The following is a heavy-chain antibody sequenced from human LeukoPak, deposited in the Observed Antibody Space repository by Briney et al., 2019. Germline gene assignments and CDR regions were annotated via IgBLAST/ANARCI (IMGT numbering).Heavy chain of an antibody. J-gene: IGHJ4*02. Sequence: GGSLRLSCGASGFTFNNYGMHWVRQAPGKGPEWVAFIRYDESSKYYPDSVKGRFTISRDNSKNTLHLQMNSLRVEDAAVYYCARAYCASTICYGGGKIDYWGQGTLVTVSS. D-gene: IGHD2-2*01. V-gene: IGHV3-30*02. CDR1: GFTFNNYG. CDR2: IRYDESSK. CDR3: ARAYCASTICYGGGKIDY.